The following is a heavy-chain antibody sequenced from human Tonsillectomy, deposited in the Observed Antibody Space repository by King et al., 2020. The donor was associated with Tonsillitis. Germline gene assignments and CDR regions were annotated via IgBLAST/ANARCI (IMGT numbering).Heavy chain of an antibody. CDR1: GGSITSHY. CDR3: ARSAGMGYVYYYMDV. D-gene: IGHD5-12*01. V-gene: IGHV4-59*11. CDR2: IHYGGST. J-gene: IGHJ6*03. Sequence: QLQESGPGLVKPSETLSLTCTVSGGSITSHYWTWIRQTPGERLESIGYIHYGGSTNYNPSLKSRVTISVDRSKNHFSLRLSSVTAADTAVYYCARSAGMGYVYYYMDV.